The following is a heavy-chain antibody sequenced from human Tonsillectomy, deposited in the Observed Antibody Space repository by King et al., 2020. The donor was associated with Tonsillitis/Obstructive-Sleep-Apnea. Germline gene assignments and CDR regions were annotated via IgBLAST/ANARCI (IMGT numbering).Heavy chain of an antibody. CDR1: GFTFSSYE. V-gene: IGHV3-48*03. D-gene: IGHD3-10*01. CDR3: ARAESFHDAFDI. Sequence: VQLVESGGGLVQPGGSLRLSCAASGFTFSSYEMNWVRQAPGKGLEWVSYISSSGNTIYYADSVKGRFTISRDNAKNSLYLQMNSLRAEDTAVYYCARAESFHDAFDIWGQGXMVTVSS. J-gene: IGHJ3*02. CDR2: ISSSGNTI.